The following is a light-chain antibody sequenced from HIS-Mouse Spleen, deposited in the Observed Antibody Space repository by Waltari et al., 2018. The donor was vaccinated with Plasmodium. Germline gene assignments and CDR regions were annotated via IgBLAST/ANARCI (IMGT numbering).Light chain of an antibody. J-gene: IGLJ3*02. Sequence: SYELTQPPSVSVSPGQTARIPCSGEDLQKKYAYGYQQKSGQAPVLVIYEDSKRPSGIPERFSGSSSGTMATLTISGAQVEDEADYYCYSTDSSGNHRVFGGGTKLTVL. V-gene: IGLV3-10*01. CDR1: DLQKKY. CDR2: EDS. CDR3: YSTDSSGNHRV.